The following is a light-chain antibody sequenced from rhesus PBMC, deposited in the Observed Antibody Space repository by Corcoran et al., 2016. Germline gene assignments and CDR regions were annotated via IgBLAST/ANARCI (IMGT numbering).Light chain of an antibody. V-gene: IGKV3-24*01. J-gene: IGKJ1*01. CDR3: LQHSNWPWT. Sequence: EIVMTQSPATLSLSPGERATLSCRAGQSVSSNLAWYQQKPGQAPRLLIYGASSRATGIPDRFRGSGSGTDLTLSISSREPEDVAVYYCLQHSNWPWTFGQGTKVEFK. CDR2: GAS. CDR1: QSVSSN.